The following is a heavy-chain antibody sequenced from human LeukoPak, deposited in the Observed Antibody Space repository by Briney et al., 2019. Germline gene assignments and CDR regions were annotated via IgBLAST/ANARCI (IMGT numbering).Heavy chain of an antibody. Sequence: GGSLRLSCAASGFTFSSYAMHWVRQAPGKGLEWVAVISYDGSNKYYADSVKGRFTISRDNSKNTLYLQMNSLRAEDTDVYYCARGEVLRYFDWLPEGDAFDIWGQGTMVTVSS. CDR3: ARGEVLRYFDWLPEGDAFDI. CDR2: ISYDGSNK. V-gene: IGHV3-30-3*01. CDR1: GFTFSSYA. J-gene: IGHJ3*02. D-gene: IGHD3-9*01.